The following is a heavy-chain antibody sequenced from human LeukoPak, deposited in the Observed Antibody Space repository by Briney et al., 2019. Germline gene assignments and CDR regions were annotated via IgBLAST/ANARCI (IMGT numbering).Heavy chain of an antibody. Sequence: ASVKVSCKASGYTFTGYYMHWVRQAPGQGLEWMGWINPNSGGTYYAQKFQGRVTITRDTSISTSYMELSRLTSDDTAVYYCARDLGTSPGAFDIWGRGTMVTVSS. J-gene: IGHJ3*02. CDR2: INPNSGGT. CDR1: GYTFTGYY. D-gene: IGHD3-10*01. V-gene: IGHV1-2*02. CDR3: ARDLGTSPGAFDI.